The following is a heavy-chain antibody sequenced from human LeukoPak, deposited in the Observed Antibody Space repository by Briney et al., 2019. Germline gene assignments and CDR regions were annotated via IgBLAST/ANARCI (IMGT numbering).Heavy chain of an antibody. V-gene: IGHV3-23*01. CDR1: GFTFSTYA. D-gene: IGHD1-1*01. Sequence: GGSLRLSCAASGFTFSTYAMSWFRQAPGKGLEWVSGILGSGAETFYADSVKGRFTISRDNSKNTLYLQMTSLGAEDAAVYYCAKSVAGTSGRFDPWGQGALVTVSS. J-gene: IGHJ5*02. CDR2: ILGSGAET. CDR3: AKSVAGTSGRFDP.